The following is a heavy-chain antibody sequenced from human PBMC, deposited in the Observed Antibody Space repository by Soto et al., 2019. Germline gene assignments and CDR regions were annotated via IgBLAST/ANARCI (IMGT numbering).Heavy chain of an antibody. CDR1: GYTFTRSG. J-gene: IGHJ6*02. CDR2: ISTYNGDT. CDR3: AREKTSYGMDV. V-gene: IGHV1-18*01. Sequence: GASVKVSCKASGYTFTRSGISWVRQAPGQGLEWMGWISTYNGDTNYAQTFQGRVTMTTDTSTSTAYMELRSLRSDDTAVYYCAREKTSYGMDVCGQGTTVTVSS.